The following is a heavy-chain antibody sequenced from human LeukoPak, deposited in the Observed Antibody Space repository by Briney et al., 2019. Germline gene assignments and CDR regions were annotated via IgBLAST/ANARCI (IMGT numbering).Heavy chain of an antibody. CDR3: ARAFVGYCSSTSCYPFDP. Sequence: SETLSPTCTVSGGSISSGGYYWSWIRQPPGKGLERIGYIYHSGSTYYNPSLKSRVTISVDRSKNQFSLKLSSVTAADTAVYYCARAFVGYCSSTSCYPFDPWGQGTLVTVSS. D-gene: IGHD2-2*01. CDR1: GGSISSGGYY. J-gene: IGHJ5*02. V-gene: IGHV4-30-2*01. CDR2: IYHSGST.